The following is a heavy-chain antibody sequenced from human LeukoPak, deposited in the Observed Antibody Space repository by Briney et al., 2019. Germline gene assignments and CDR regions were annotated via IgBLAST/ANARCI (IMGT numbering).Heavy chain of an antibody. CDR2: IYYSGST. V-gene: IGHV4-39*07. CDR3: ARILWFGQFYFDF. Sequence: ASETLSLTCTVSGGSISSYYWSWIRQPPGKGLEWVGSIYYSGSTYYNPSLKSRVTISVDTSKNQFSLKLSSVTAADTAVYYCARILWFGQFYFDFWGPGTLVTVSS. CDR1: GGSISSYY. D-gene: IGHD3-10*01. J-gene: IGHJ4*02.